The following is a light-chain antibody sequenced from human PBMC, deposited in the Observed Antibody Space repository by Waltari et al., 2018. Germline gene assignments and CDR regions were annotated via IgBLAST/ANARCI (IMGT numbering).Light chain of an antibody. V-gene: IGLV6-57*01. Sequence: NFMLTQPHSVSESPGKTVTISCTRRSGSIASNYVQWYQQRPGSSPTTVIYEDNQRPSGVPDRFSGSIDSSSNSASLTISGLKTEDEADYYCQSYDTSNRVFGGGTKVTVL. J-gene: IGLJ3*02. CDR3: QSYDTSNRV. CDR2: EDN. CDR1: SGSIASNY.